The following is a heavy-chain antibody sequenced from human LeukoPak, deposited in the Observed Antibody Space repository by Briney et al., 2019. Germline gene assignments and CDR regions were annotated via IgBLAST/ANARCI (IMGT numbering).Heavy chain of an antibody. Sequence: SQTLSLTCAISGDSLSNNNVAWNWIRQSPSRGLEWLGRTYYRSKWNTDYAVSVKSRITINSDTSKNQFSLQLNSVTPEDTAVYYCARGCYSSFDCWDQGTLVTVSS. CDR2: TYYRSKWNT. CDR1: GDSLSNNNVA. J-gene: IGHJ4*02. D-gene: IGHD5-18*01. V-gene: IGHV6-1*01. CDR3: ARGCYSSFDC.